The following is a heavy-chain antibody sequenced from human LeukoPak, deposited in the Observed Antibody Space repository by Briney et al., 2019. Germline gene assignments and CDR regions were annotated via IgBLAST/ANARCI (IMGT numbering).Heavy chain of an antibody. CDR1: GGTFSSYA. J-gene: IGHJ4*02. D-gene: IGHD3-10*01. CDR2: IIPIFGTA. Sequence: SVKVSCKASGGTFSSYAISWVRQAPGQGLEWMGGIIPIFGTANYAQKFQGRVTITTDESTSTAYMELSSLRSEDTAVYYCARVEAEYYYGSGSYCFDYWGQGTLVTVSS. V-gene: IGHV1-69*05. CDR3: ARVEAEYYYGSGSYCFDY.